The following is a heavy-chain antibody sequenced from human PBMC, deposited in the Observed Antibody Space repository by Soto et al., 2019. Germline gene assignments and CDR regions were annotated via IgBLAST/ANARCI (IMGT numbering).Heavy chain of an antibody. Sequence: QVQLVESGGGVVQPEGSLRLSCAVSGITFSGYAMVWVRQAPGRGLEWVAVIASDGSYKYYADSVSGRFTVSRDNSRNTLNLEMNSLRSEDTAVYYCARGIYRNGADAFDIWGQGTMVTVSS. V-gene: IGHV3-30-3*01. CDR3: ARGIYRNGADAFDI. CDR2: IASDGSYK. CDR1: GITFSGYA. J-gene: IGHJ3*02. D-gene: IGHD2-21*01.